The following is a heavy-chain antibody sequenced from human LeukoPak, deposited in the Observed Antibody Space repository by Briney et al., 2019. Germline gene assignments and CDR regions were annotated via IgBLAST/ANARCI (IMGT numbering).Heavy chain of an antibody. D-gene: IGHD3-10*01. CDR3: AKSGPMVRGPWAYYFDY. CDR1: GFTFSSYG. J-gene: IGHJ4*02. CDR2: ISYDGSNK. Sequence: GGSLRLSCAASGFTFSSYGMHWVRQAPGKGLEWVAVISYDGSNKYYADSVKGRFTISRDDSKNTLYLQMNSLRAEDTAVYYCAKSGPMVRGPWAYYFDYWGQGTLVTVSS. V-gene: IGHV3-30*18.